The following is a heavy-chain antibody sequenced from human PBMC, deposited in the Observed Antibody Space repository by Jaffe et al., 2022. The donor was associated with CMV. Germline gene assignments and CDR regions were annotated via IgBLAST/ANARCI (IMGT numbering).Heavy chain of an antibody. CDR2: INHSGST. J-gene: IGHJ3*02. CDR1: GGSFSGYY. V-gene: IGHV4-34*01. CDR3: ARGRGYDYSAFDI. Sequence: QVQLQQWGAGLLKPSETLSLTCAVYGGSFSGYYWSWIRQPPGKGLEWIGEINHSGSTNYNPSLKSRVTISVDTSKNQFSLKLSSVTAADTAVYYCARGRGYDYSAFDIWGQGTMVTVSS. D-gene: IGHD5-12*01.